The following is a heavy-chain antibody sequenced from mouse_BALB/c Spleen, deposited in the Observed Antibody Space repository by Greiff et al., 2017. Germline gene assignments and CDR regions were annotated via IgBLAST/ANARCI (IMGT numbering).Heavy chain of an antibody. CDR2: ISNGGGST. CDR3: ARPNYYGSSYGAMDY. D-gene: IGHD1-1*01. V-gene: IGHV5-12-2*01. Sequence: EVQRVESGGGLVQPGGSLKLSCAASGFTFSSYTMSWVRQTPEKRLEWVAYISNGGGSTYYPDTVKGRFTISRDNAKNTLYLQMSSLKSEDTAMYYCARPNYYGSSYGAMDYWGQGTSVTVSS. J-gene: IGHJ4*01. CDR1: GFTFSSYT.